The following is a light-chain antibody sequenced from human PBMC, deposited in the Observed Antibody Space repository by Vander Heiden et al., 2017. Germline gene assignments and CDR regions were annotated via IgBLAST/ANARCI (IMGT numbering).Light chain of an antibody. CDR2: DAS. V-gene: IGKV1-17*01. CDR3: LQHDTYLFT. J-gene: IGKJ2*01. Sequence: DIQMTQSPSSLSASVGDRVTITCRATQGIRDRLAWYQQKPGKAPKRLIYDASNLQRGVPSRFSGSGFGTEFTLTFSSLQPEDFATYYCLQHDTYLFTFGQGTKLEIK. CDR1: QGIRDR.